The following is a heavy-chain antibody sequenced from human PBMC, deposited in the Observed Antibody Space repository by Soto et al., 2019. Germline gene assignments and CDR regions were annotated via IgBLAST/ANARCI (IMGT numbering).Heavy chain of an antibody. V-gene: IGHV4-34*01. CDR3: ARWINFWSGYRFDY. CDR1: GGSFSGYY. CDR2: INHSGST. D-gene: IGHD3-3*01. J-gene: IGHJ4*02. Sequence: PSETLSLTCAVYGGSFSGYYWSWIRQPPGKGLEWIGEINHSGSTNYNPSLKSRVTISVDTSKNQFSLKLSSVTAADTAVYYCARWINFWSGYRFDYWGQGTLVPVSS.